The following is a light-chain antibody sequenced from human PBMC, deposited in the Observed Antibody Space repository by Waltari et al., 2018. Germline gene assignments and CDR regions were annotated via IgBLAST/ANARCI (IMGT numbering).Light chain of an antibody. V-gene: IGLV2-14*01. CDR3: SSYTSSSTWV. CDR2: YVS. CDR1: SSDVGGYNY. Sequence: QSALTQPASVSGSPGQAITISCTGTSSDVGGYNYVSWYQQPPGKPPNLLSYYVSNRPSGVSNRFSGSKSGNTASLTISGLQAEDEADYYCSSYTSSSTWVFGGGTKLTVL. J-gene: IGLJ3*02.